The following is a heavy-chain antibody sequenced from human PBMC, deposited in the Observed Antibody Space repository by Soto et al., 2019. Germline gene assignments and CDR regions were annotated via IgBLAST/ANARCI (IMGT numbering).Heavy chain of an antibody. V-gene: IGHV1-58*01. CDR1: GFTFTSSA. Sequence: SVKVSCKASGFTFTSSAVQWVRQARGQRLEWIGWIVVGSGNSNYAQKFQERVTITRVMSTSTAYMELSSLRSEDTAVYYCARDLIAEGGMDVWGQGTTVTVSS. D-gene: IGHD6-13*01. J-gene: IGHJ6*02. CDR3: ARDLIAEGGMDV. CDR2: IVVGSGNS.